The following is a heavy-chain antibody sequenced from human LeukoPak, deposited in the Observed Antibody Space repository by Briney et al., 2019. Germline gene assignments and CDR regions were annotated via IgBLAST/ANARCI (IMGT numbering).Heavy chain of an antibody. J-gene: IGHJ4*02. Sequence: GGSLRLSCAASGFTVSSNYMSWVRQAPGKGLEWVSGIRVGGELYYADSVKGRFTISRDNSENTLYLQMSGLRAEDTAVYHCAKGTGDTGYYFDYWGQGTLVTVSS. D-gene: IGHD7-27*01. CDR1: GFTVSSNY. V-gene: IGHV3-53*01. CDR2: IRVGGEL. CDR3: AKGTGDTGYYFDY.